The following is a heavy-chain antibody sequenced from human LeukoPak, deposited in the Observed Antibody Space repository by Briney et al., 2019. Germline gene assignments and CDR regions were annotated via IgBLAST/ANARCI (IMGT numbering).Heavy chain of an antibody. Sequence: PGGSLRLSCAASGFTFSSYWMHWVRQAPGKGLVWVSRINSDGSSTCYADSVKGRFTISRDNAKNTLYLQMNSLRAEDTAVYYCARDLGYYGSGSYYNGDHFDYWGQGTLVTVSS. V-gene: IGHV3-74*01. D-gene: IGHD3-10*01. CDR3: ARDLGYYGSGSYYNGDHFDY. CDR1: GFTFSSYW. CDR2: INSDGSST. J-gene: IGHJ4*02.